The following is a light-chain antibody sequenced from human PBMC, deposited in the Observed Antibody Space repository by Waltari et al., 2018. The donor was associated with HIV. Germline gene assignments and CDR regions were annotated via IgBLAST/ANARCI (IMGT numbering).Light chain of an antibody. Sequence: TLSASVGDRVTISCRASQSIGSWLAWYQQKPGKAPKLLIYMASSLEDGVPSRFSGSGSGTEFTLTISSLQPDDFATYYCQQYNRYCTFGQGTKVEI. CDR3: QQYNRYCT. J-gene: IGKJ1*01. CDR1: QSIGSW. CDR2: MAS. V-gene: IGKV1-5*03.